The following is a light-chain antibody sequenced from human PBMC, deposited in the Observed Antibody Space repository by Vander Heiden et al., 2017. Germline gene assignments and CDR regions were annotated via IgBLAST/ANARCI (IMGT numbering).Light chain of an antibody. V-gene: IGKV1-39*01. J-gene: IGKJ4*01. CDR2: AAS. Sequence: IRLTRPPSSLSASVGDRVTITCRASQSISSYLSWYQQKPGKAPKLLIYAASSLQSGVPSRFSGSGSGTDFTLTISSLQPEDFATYYCQQSYSTPLTFGGGSRVEIK. CDR3: QQSYSTPLT. CDR1: QSISSY.